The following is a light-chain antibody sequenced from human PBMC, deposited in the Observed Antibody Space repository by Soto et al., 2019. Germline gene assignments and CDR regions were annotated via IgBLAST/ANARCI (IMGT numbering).Light chain of an antibody. CDR3: SSYASNSPVV. J-gene: IGLJ3*02. V-gene: IGLV2-14*03. CDR2: DVS. Sequence: QSALTQPASVSGSPGQSITISCTGTSSDVGGYNYVSWYQQHPGKAPKLMTFDVSNRPSGISYRFSGSKSGNTASLTISGLQAEDEADYYCSSYASNSPVVFGGGTKLTVL. CDR1: SSDVGGYNY.